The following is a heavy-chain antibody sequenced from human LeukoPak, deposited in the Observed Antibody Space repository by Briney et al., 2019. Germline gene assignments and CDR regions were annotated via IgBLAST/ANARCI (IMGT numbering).Heavy chain of an antibody. V-gene: IGHV3-23*01. CDR2: IFGSGGSA. D-gene: IGHD6-19*01. CDR3: GKTTTGYSSGRNPAWPVDY. Sequence: GGSLRLSCTASGFTFSSYAMCWVRQAPGKGLEWVAGIFGSGGSAHYADSVKGRFTISRDNSQNTVYLQMNSLRAEDTAVYYCGKTTTGYSSGRNPAWPVDYWGQGTLVTVSS. CDR1: GFTFSSYA. J-gene: IGHJ4*02.